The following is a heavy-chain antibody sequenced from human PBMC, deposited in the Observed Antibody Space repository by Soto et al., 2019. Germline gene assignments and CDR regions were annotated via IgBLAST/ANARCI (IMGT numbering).Heavy chain of an antibody. V-gene: IGHV3-30*18. CDR2: ISNDGSNK. CDR3: ANWNYPQSD. CDR1: GFTFNTYG. Sequence: QVQLVESGGGVVQPGKSLRLSCAASGFTFNTYGMHWVRQAPGKGQEWVAVISNDGSNKYYADSVKGRFTISRDNSKNTLYLQMNSLRAEDTAVYYCANWNYPQSDWGQGTLVNVSS. D-gene: IGHD1-7*01. J-gene: IGHJ4*02.